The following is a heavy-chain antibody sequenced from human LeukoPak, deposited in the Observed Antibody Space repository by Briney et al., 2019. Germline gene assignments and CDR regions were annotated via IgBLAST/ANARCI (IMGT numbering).Heavy chain of an antibody. CDR3: ARKCPDYGDTRPYYGMDV. J-gene: IGHJ6*02. D-gene: IGHD4-17*01. Sequence: PSETLSLTCTVSGGSISSGGYYWTWIRQRPGKGLEWIGYIYYSGSTYYNPSLKSRVTISVDTSKSQFSLKLSSVTAADTAVYYCARKCPDYGDTRPYYGMDVWGQGTTVTVSS. CDR2: IYYSGST. CDR1: GGSISSGGYY. V-gene: IGHV4-31*03.